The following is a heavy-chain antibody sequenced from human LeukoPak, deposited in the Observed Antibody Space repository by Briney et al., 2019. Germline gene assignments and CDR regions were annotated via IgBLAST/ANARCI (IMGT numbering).Heavy chain of an antibody. Sequence: SETLSLTCAVSGGSISTDYYYWGWIRQPPGKGLEWIGYIHHSGNTYYNPSLKSRLIISVDTSKNQFSLKLTSVTAADTAVYHCVSLPYSGYFEHWGQGILVTVSS. CDR3: VSLPYSGYFEH. V-gene: IGHV4-30-4*08. CDR1: GGSISTDYYY. D-gene: IGHD1-26*01. J-gene: IGHJ4*02. CDR2: IHHSGNT.